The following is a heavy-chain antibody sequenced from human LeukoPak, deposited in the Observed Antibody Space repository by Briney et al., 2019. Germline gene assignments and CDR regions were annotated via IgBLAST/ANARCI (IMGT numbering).Heavy chain of an antibody. Sequence: SETLSLTCAVYGGSFSGYYWSWIRQPPGKGLEWIGEINHSGSTNYNPSLKCRVTISVDTSKNQFSLKLSSVTAADTAVYYCARIGGYCSGGSCYFGAFDIWGQGTMVTVSS. J-gene: IGHJ3*02. CDR3: ARIGGYCSGGSCYFGAFDI. D-gene: IGHD2-15*01. CDR2: INHSGST. CDR1: GGSFSGYY. V-gene: IGHV4-34*01.